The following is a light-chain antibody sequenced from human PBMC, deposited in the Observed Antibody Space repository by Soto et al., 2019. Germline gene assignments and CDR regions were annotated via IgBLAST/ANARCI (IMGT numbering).Light chain of an antibody. CDR2: EVS. CDR1: SSDVGAYNY. Sequence: QSALTQPASVSGSPGQSITISCTGTSSDVGAYNYVSWYQQHPGKAPKLMISEVSNRPSGVSHRFSGSKSGNTASLTISGLQADDEADYYCSSYTTINTRVFGTGTKLTVL. J-gene: IGLJ1*01. CDR3: SSYTTINTRV. V-gene: IGLV2-14*01.